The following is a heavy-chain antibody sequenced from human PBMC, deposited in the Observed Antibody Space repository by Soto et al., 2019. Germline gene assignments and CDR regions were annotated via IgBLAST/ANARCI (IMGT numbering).Heavy chain of an antibody. CDR2: IIPILGIA. D-gene: IGHD6-19*01. J-gene: IGHJ4*02. CDR1: GGTFSSYT. CDR3: ARDEGYSSGWYKYYFDY. Sequence: SVKVSCKASGGTFSSYTISWVRQAPGQGLEWMGRIIPILGIANYAQKLQGRVTITADKSTSTAYMELSSLRSEDTAVYYCARDEGYSSGWYKYYFDYWGQGTLVTVSS. V-gene: IGHV1-69*04.